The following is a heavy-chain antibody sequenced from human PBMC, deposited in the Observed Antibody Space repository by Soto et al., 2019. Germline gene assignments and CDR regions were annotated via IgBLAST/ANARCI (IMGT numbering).Heavy chain of an antibody. J-gene: IGHJ3*02. D-gene: IGHD3-10*01. CDR3: ATMAVTDAYDI. Sequence: ASVKVSCKASGYSFASYDINWVRQATGQGLEWMGWMNPNSGNTGYAQKFQGRVTMTRNTSISTAYMELSSLRSEDTAVYYCATMAVTDAYDIWGQGTMVTVSS. V-gene: IGHV1-8*01. CDR1: GYSFASYD. CDR2: MNPNSGNT.